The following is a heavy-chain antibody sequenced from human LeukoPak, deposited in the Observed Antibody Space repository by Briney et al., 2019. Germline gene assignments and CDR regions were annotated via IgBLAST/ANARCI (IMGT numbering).Heavy chain of an antibody. CDR3: TSFDSSGHYWFVY. Sequence: GASVKVSCTASVYTITNYYMYWVRQAPGQGLEWVGMINLTGHSTRLGQNIQGRATMTRDASTSTAYMDMNRLASEYAAVYYCTSFDSSGHYWFVYWGQGSLVTVS. J-gene: IGHJ4*02. CDR1: VYTITNYY. V-gene: IGHV1-46*01. CDR2: INLTGHST. D-gene: IGHD3-22*01.